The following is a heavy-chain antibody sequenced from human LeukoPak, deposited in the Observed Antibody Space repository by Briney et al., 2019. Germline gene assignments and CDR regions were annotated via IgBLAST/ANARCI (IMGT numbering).Heavy chain of an antibody. CDR3: ARDFSWGVDS. CDR1: TYSFTGYF. D-gene: IGHD3-10*01. V-gene: IGHV1-2*02. Sequence: ASVKVSCKTSTYSFTGYFFHWIRQAPGQGLEWMGWINANSGDTNYAQQFQGRLTMTRDRSISTVYMELSRLRTDDTAVYYCARDFSWGVDSWGQGTLVTVSS. J-gene: IGHJ4*02. CDR2: INANSGDT.